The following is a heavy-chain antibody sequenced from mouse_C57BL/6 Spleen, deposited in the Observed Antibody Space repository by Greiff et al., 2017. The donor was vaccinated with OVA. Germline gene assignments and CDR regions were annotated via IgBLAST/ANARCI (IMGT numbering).Heavy chain of an antibody. CDR1: GYTFTSYW. V-gene: IGHV1-55*01. D-gene: IGHD2-3*01. Sequence: QVQLQQPGAELVKPGASVKMSCKASGYTFTSYWITWVKQRPGQGLEWIGDIYPGSGSTNYNEKFKSKATLTVDTSSSTAYMQLSSLTSEDSAVYYCAISIYDGYGGFAYWGQGTLVTVSA. J-gene: IGHJ3*01. CDR3: AISIYDGYGGFAY. CDR2: IYPGSGST.